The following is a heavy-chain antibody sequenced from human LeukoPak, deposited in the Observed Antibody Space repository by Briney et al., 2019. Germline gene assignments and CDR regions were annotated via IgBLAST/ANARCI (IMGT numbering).Heavy chain of an antibody. CDR3: ARAGNYYFEY. CDR1: GFTFRTYW. Sequence: GGPLRLSCAASGFTFRTYWMHWVRKTPGQGLVWVSRINSDGSTTNYADSVKGRFTVSRDNAQNTLYLQMSRLRAEDTAVYYCARAGNYYFEYWGQGALVTVP. D-gene: IGHD3-10*01. CDR2: INSDGSTT. V-gene: IGHV3-74*01. J-gene: IGHJ4*02.